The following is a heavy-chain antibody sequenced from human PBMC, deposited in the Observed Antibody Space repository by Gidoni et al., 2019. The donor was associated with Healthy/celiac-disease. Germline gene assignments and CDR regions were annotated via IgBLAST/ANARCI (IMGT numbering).Heavy chain of an antibody. CDR2: MNPNRGNT. D-gene: IGHD6-19*01. CDR1: GYTFTSYD. CDR3: ATYSRSGGGGYGMDV. J-gene: IGHJ6*02. Sequence: QVQPVQSGAEVKKHGASVKVSGKASGYTFTSYDINWVRQATGQGLEWMGWMNPNRGNTSYAQKCQGRVTMTRNTSISTAYMELSSLRSEDTAVYYCATYSRSGGGGYGMDVWGQGTTVTVSS. V-gene: IGHV1-8*01.